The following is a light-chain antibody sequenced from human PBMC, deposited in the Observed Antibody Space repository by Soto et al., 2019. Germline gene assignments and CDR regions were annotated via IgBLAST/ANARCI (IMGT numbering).Light chain of an antibody. CDR3: CSYAGSKEV. Sequence: QSALTQPASVSGSPGQSITISCTGTSSDVGSYNLVSWYQQHPGKAPKLMIYEGSKRPSGVSNRFSGSKSGNTVSLTISGLQAEDEADYYCCSYAGSKEVFGGGTKLTVL. CDR2: EGS. V-gene: IGLV2-23*01. CDR1: SSDVGSYNL. J-gene: IGLJ2*01.